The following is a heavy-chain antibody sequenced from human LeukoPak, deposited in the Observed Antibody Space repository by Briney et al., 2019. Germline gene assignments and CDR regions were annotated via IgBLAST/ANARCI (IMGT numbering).Heavy chain of an antibody. D-gene: IGHD3-16*01. V-gene: IGHV4-31*03. CDR3: ARVWGHNGAFDI. CDR1: GGSISNGGYY. Sequence: PSETLSLTCTVSGGSISNGGYYWSWIRQHPGKGLEWIGYIYYSGSTHYNPSLKSRVTISVDTSKNQFSLKLSSVTAADTAVYYCARVWGHNGAFDIWGQGTMVTVSS. CDR2: IYYSGST. J-gene: IGHJ3*02.